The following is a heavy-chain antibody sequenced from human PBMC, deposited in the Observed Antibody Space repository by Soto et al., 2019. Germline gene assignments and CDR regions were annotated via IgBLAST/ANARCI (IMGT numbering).Heavy chain of an antibody. CDR3: ARPTADYGVDYGAFDI. D-gene: IGHD4-17*01. CDR2: IYPGDSDT. J-gene: IGHJ3*02. V-gene: IGHV5-51*01. Sequence: ESLKISCKGSGYSFTSYWIGWVRQIPGKGLEWMGIIYPGDSDTRYSPSFQGQVTISADKSISTAYLQWSSLKASDTAMYYCARPTADYGVDYGAFDIWGQGTMVTVSS. CDR1: GYSFTSYW.